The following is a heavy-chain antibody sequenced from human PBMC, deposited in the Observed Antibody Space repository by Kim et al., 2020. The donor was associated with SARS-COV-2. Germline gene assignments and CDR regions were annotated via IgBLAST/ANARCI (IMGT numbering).Heavy chain of an antibody. Sequence: GGSLRLSCAASGFTFSSYGMHWVRQAPGKGLEWVAVISYDGSNKYYADSVKGRFTISRDNSKNTLYLQMNSLRAEDTAVYYCAKDRVAATWVDYWGQGTLVTVSS. J-gene: IGHJ4*02. V-gene: IGHV3-30*18. D-gene: IGHD2-15*01. CDR3: AKDRVAATWVDY. CDR2: ISYDGSNK. CDR1: GFTFSSYG.